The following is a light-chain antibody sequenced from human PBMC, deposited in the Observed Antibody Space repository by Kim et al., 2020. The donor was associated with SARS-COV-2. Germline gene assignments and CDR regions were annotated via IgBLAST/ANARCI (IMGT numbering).Light chain of an antibody. CDR3: KSRDTSGDRLV. V-gene: IGLV3-19*01. CDR2: AKT. J-gene: IGLJ2*01. Sequence: ALGQTVRITCQGDSLRTYYASWYQQKPGQAPALVIYAKTNRPSGIPDRFSGSSSGNTASLTITGAQAEDEADYYCKSRDTSGDRLVFGGGTKLTVL. CDR1: SLRTYY.